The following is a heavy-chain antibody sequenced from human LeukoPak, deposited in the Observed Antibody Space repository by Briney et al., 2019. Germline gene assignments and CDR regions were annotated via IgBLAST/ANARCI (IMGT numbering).Heavy chain of an antibody. V-gene: IGHV4-59*01. D-gene: IGHD3-10*01. CDR1: GGSISSYY. J-gene: IGHJ3*02. Sequence: PSQTLSLTCTVSGGSISSYYWSWIRQPPGKGLEWIGYIYYSGSTNYNPSLKSRVTISVDTSKNQFSLKLSSVTAADTAVYYCARDGNYYGSRSPHLFVPFDIWGQGTMVTVSS. CDR2: IYYSGST. CDR3: ARDGNYYGSRSPHLFVPFDI.